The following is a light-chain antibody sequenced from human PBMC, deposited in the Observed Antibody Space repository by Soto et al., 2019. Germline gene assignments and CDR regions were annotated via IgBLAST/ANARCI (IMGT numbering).Light chain of an antibody. V-gene: IGKV3-20*01. CDR1: QGVSSSY. J-gene: IGKJ4*01. CDR2: GAS. CDR3: QHDRTS. Sequence: EIVLTQSPGTLSLSPGERATLSCRASQGVSSSYLAWYQQKPGQPPRLLIYGASSRATGIPDRFSGSGSGTDFTLTITRLETEDFAVYYCQHDRTSFGGGTKVEIK.